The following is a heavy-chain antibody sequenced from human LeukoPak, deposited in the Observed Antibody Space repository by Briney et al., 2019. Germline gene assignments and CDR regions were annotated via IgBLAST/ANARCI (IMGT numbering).Heavy chain of an antibody. J-gene: IGHJ4*02. V-gene: IGHV4-39*01. CDR3: ARLWTRDYYFDY. CDR2: IYYSGTT. D-gene: IGHD3-10*01. CDR1: GGSISSSSYF. Sequence: SETLSLTCTVSGGSISSSSYFWGWIRQPPGKGLEWIGNIYYSGTTYYNPSLKSRVTISVDTSKNQFPLKLSSVTAADTAVYYCARLWTRDYYFDYWGQGTLVTVSS.